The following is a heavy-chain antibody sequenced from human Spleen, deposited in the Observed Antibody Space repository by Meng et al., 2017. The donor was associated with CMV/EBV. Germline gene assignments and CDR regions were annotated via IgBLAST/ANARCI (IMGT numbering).Heavy chain of an antibody. Sequence: GGSLRLSCAASGFTFRSFWMSWVRQAPGKGLEWVPSISNSADYIYYADSVKGRFTISRDNADHSLYLQMNSLRAEDTAVYYCARDGGTGGDVSVTSYYGMDVWGQGTTVTVSS. J-gene: IGHJ6*02. CDR1: GFTFRSFW. CDR2: ISNSADYI. CDR3: ARDGGTGGDVSVTSYYGMDV. D-gene: IGHD1-1*01. V-gene: IGHV3-21*06.